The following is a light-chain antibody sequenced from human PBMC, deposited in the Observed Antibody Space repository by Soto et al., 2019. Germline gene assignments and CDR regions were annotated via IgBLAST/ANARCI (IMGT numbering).Light chain of an antibody. CDR2: AAS. CDR3: QKNTGAPRT. J-gene: IGKJ1*01. Sequence: DIQMTQSPSSLSASVGDRVTITCRASQGISNYLAWYQQKPGKVPKLLIYAASTLQSGVPSRFSGSGSGTDFTLTITGLQPEDVALNYSQKNTGAPRTFGQGTRGEIK. V-gene: IGKV1-27*01. CDR1: QGISNY.